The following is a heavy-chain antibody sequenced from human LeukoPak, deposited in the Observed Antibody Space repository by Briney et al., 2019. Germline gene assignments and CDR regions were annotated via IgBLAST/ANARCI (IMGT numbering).Heavy chain of an antibody. CDR1: GGSISSSSYY. D-gene: IGHD5-18*01. CDR3: ARAPKYSYGPNCAFDI. J-gene: IGHJ3*02. V-gene: IGHV4-39*07. CDR2: IYYSGST. Sequence: SETLSLTCTVSGGSISSSSYYWGWIRQPPGKGLEWIGSIYYSGSTYYNPSLKSRVTISVDTSKNQFSLKLSSVTAADTAVYYCARAPKYSYGPNCAFDIWGQGTMVTVSS.